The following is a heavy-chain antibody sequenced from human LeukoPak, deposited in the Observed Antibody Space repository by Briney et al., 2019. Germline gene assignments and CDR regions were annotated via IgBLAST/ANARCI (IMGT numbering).Heavy chain of an antibody. CDR1: GGSISSGGYY. V-gene: IGHV4-31*03. Sequence: KPSQTLSLTCTVSGGSISSGGYYWSWIRQHPGKGLEWIGYIYYSGSTYYNPSLKSRVTISVDTSKNQFSLKLSSVTAADTAVYYCARDREHYYGSGSYSFDYWGQGTLVTVSS. CDR3: ARDREHYYGSGSYSFDY. D-gene: IGHD3-10*01. CDR2: IYYSGST. J-gene: IGHJ4*02.